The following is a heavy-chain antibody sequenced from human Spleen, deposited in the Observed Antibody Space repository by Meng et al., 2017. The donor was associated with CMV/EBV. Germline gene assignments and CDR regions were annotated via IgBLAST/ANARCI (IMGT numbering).Heavy chain of an antibody. CDR2: ISSSGSTI. V-gene: IGHV3-11*04. J-gene: IGHJ2*01. CDR3: ARHSGWSDYWYFDL. CDR1: GFTFSDYY. D-gene: IGHD1-14*01. Sequence: GESLKISCAASGFTFSDYYMSWLRQAPGKGLEWVSYISSSGSTIYYADSVKGRFTISRDNAKNSLYLQMNSLRAEDTAVYYRARHSGWSDYWYFDLWGRGTLVTVSS.